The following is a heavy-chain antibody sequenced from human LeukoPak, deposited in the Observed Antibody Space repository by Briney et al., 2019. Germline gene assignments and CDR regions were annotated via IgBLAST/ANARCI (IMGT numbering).Heavy chain of an antibody. J-gene: IGHJ5*02. CDR2: IYYSGST. CDR3: ARESERAAAGILDWFDP. D-gene: IGHD6-13*01. V-gene: IGHV4-39*07. CDR1: GGSISSSSYY. Sequence: SETLSLTCTVSGGSISSSSYYWGWIRQPPGKGLEWIGSIYYSGSTYYNPSLESRVTISVDTSKNQFSLKLSSVTAADTAVYYCARESERAAAGILDWFDPWGQGTLVTVSS.